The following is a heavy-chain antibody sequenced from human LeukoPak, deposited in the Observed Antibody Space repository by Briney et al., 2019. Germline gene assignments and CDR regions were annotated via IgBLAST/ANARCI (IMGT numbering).Heavy chain of an antibody. Sequence: KPSETLSLTCTVSGGSISSSSYYWGWIRQPPGKGLEWIGEINHSGSTNYNPSLKSRVTISVDTSKNQFSLKLSSVTAADTAVYYCASSTIFGVVANWFDPWGQGTLVTVSS. CDR1: GGSISSSSYY. CDR2: INHSGST. CDR3: ASSTIFGVVANWFDP. J-gene: IGHJ5*02. V-gene: IGHV4-39*07. D-gene: IGHD3-3*01.